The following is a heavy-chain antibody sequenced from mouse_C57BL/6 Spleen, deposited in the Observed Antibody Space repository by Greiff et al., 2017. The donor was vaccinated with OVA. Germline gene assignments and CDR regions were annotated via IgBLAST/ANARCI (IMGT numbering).Heavy chain of an antibody. D-gene: IGHD1-1*01. CDR3: ASYATTGGAWFAY. V-gene: IGHV3-6*01. CDR2: ISYDGSN. CDR1: GYSITSGYY. J-gene: IGHJ3*01. Sequence: EVKLMESGPGLVKPSQSLSLTCSVTGYSITSGYYWNWIRQFPGNKQEWMGYISYDGSNNYNPSLKNRISITRDTSKNQFFLKLNSVTTEDTATYYCASYATTGGAWFAYWGQGTLVTVSA.